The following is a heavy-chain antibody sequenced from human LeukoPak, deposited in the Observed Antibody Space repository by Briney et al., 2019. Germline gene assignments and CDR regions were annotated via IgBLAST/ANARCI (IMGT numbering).Heavy chain of an antibody. CDR1: GFTFSSYS. V-gene: IGHV3-21*01. Sequence: GGSLRLSCAASGFTFSSYSMNWVRQAPGKGLEWVSSISSSSSYIYYADSVKGRFTISRDNAKNSLYLQMNSLRAEDTAVYYCARVLAVADLRAFDIWGQGTMVTVSS. D-gene: IGHD6-19*01. CDR3: ARVLAVADLRAFDI. CDR2: ISSSSSYI. J-gene: IGHJ3*02.